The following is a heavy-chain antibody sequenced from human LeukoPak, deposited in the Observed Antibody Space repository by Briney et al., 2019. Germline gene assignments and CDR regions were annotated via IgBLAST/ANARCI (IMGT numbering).Heavy chain of an antibody. Sequence: GGSLRLSCAASGFTFSTSWMHWVRQAPGKGPEWVSSISSNSDTIAYAEPVKGRFTVSRDNTINSLYLQMDSLRVEDTALYYCLTSSFDHWGQGTLVTVSS. CDR2: ISSNSDTI. J-gene: IGHJ4*02. CDR1: GFTFSTSW. V-gene: IGHV3-9*01. CDR3: LTSSFDH.